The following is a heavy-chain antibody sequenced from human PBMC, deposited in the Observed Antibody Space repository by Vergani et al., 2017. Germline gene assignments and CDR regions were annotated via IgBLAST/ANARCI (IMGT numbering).Heavy chain of an antibody. CDR2: MYYSGST. CDR3: ARARPSGNYDSSGYYFDY. D-gene: IGHD3-22*01. V-gene: IGHV4-31*03. Sequence: QVQLQESGPGLVKPSQTLSLTCTVSGGSISSGGYYWSWIRQHPGKSLEWIGYMYYSGSTYYNPSLRGRLTISLDTSKNQFSLKLSSVTAADTAVYYCARARPSGNYDSSGYYFDYWGQGTLVTVSS. CDR1: GGSISSGGYY. J-gene: IGHJ4*02.